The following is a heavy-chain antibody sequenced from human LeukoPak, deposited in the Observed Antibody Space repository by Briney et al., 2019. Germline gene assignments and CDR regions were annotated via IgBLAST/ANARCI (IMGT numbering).Heavy chain of an antibody. CDR2: INHSGST. J-gene: IGHJ5*02. CDR3: ARGITMVRGVTTVNWFDP. Sequence: SETLSLTCAVYGGSFSDYRWSWIRQPPGKGLEWIGEINHSGSTNYNPSLKSRVTISVDTSKNQFSLKLSSVTAADTAVYYCARGITMVRGVTTVNWFDPWGQGTLVTVSS. V-gene: IGHV4-34*01. CDR1: GGSFSDYR. D-gene: IGHD3-10*01.